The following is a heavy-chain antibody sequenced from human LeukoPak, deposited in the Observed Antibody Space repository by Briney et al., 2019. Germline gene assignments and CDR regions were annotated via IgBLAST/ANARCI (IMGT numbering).Heavy chain of an antibody. CDR1: GFAFKNYA. J-gene: IGHJ4*01. CDR2: INDNGGQR. V-gene: IGHV3-23*01. Sequence: SGGSLRLSCAASGFAFKNYAMTWVRQAPGKGLQWVSNINDNGGQRHYADSGKGRFTLSRDNSKNTLFLQMDSLRAEDTAVYYCAKTQWKVGATDYFDYWGHGILVTVSS. D-gene: IGHD1-26*01. CDR3: AKTQWKVGATDYFDY.